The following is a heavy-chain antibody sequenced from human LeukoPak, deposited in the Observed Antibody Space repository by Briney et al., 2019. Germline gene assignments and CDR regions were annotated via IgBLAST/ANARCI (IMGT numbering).Heavy chain of an antibody. CDR3: ARGTVTIFDFGNPFDP. Sequence: SETLSLTCAVYGGSFSGYYWSWIRQPPGKGLEWIGEINHSGSTNYNPSLKSRVTISVDTSKNQFSLKLSSVTAADTAVYYCARGTVTIFDFGNPFDPWGQGTLVTVSS. CDR1: GGSFSGYY. CDR2: INHSGST. V-gene: IGHV4-34*01. J-gene: IGHJ5*02. D-gene: IGHD1-14*01.